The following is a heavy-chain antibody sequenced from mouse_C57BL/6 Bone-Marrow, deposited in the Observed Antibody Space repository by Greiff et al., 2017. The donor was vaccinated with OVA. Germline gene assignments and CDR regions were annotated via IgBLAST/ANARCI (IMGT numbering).Heavy chain of an antibody. J-gene: IGHJ1*03. D-gene: IGHD1-1*01. CDR1: GYTFTDYN. Sequence: VQLQQSGPELVKPGASVKIPCKASGYTFTDYNMDWVKQSHGKSLEWIGDINPNNGGTIYNQKFKGKATLTVDKSSSTAYMELRSLTSEDTAVYYCARSNYYDGSSYWYFDVWGTGTTVTVSS. CDR3: ARSNYYDGSSYWYFDV. CDR2: INPNNGGT. V-gene: IGHV1-18*01.